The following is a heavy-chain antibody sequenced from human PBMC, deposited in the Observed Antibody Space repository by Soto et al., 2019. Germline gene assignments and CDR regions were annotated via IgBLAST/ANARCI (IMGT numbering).Heavy chain of an antibody. Sequence: SETLSLTCAVYGGSLSGYYWSWVRQSPGQGLEWIGEINHSGTANYNPSLKSRVTISVDTSKNQFSLKLSSVTAADTAVYYGARLCRENYYYYMDVWGKGTTVTVSS. V-gene: IGHV4-34*01. CDR3: ARLCRENYYYYMDV. CDR2: INHSGTA. J-gene: IGHJ6*03. CDR1: GGSLSGYY.